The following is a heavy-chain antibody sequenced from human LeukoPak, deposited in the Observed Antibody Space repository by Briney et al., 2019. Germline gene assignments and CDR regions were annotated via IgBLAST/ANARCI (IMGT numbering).Heavy chain of an antibody. CDR3: ARERDGYLND. Sequence: GASVKVSCKASGYTFTGYYMHWVRQAPGQGLEWMGRINPNSGGTNYAQKFQGGVTMTRDTSISTAYKELSRLRSDDTAVYYCARERDGYLNDWGQGTLVTVSS. V-gene: IGHV1-2*06. CDR2: INPNSGGT. D-gene: IGHD5-24*01. CDR1: GYTFTGYY. J-gene: IGHJ4*02.